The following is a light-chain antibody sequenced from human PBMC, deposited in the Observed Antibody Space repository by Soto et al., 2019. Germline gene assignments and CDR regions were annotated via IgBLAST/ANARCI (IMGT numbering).Light chain of an antibody. V-gene: IGKV3-20*01. Sequence: EIVLTQSPGTLSLSPGERATLSCRASQSVDSTYLAWYQQKPGQAPRLLISGASNRATGIPDRFSGSGSGTDFTLTISRLEPEDFAVYYCQQYGSSPRTFGQGTKVDI. CDR2: GAS. CDR3: QQYGSSPRT. J-gene: IGKJ1*01. CDR1: QSVDSTY.